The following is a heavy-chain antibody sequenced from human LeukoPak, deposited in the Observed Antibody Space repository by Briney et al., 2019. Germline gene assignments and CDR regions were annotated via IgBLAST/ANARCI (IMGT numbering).Heavy chain of an antibody. D-gene: IGHD2-15*01. CDR2: IHYSGST. CDR3: ARFALVVDAFDI. J-gene: IGHJ3*02. V-gene: IGHV4-31*03. CDR1: GGSISSSGYY. Sequence: SQTLSLTCTVSGGSISSSGYYWSWIRQHPGKGLEWIGYIHYSGSTYYNPSLKSRVTISVDTSKNQFSLRLTSVTAADTAVYYCARFALVVDAFDIWGQGTMVTVSS.